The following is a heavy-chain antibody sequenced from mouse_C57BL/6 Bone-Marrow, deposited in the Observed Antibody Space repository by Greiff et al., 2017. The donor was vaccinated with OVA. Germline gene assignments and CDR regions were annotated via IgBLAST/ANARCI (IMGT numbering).Heavy chain of an antibody. CDR2: IRNKANGYTT. CDR3: ARYLGYFDV. J-gene: IGHJ1*03. Sequence: DVMLVESGGGLVQPGGSLSLSCAASGFTFTDYYMSWVRQPPGKALEWLGFIRNKANGYTTEYSASVKGRFTISRDNSQSILYLQMNALRAEDSATYYCARYLGYFDVWGTGTTVTVSS. CDR1: GFTFTDYY. V-gene: IGHV7-3*01.